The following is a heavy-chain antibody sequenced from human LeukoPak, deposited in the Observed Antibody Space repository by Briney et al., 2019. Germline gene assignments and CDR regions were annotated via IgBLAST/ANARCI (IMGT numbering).Heavy chain of an antibody. CDR3: AREKLGEHIVVADY. Sequence: GGSLRLSCAASGFTFSSYWMSWVRQAPGKGLEWVANIKQDGSEKYYVDSVKGRFTISRDNAKNSLYLQLNSLRAEDTAVYYCAREKLGEHIVVADYWGQGTLVTVSS. V-gene: IGHV3-7*01. CDR2: IKQDGSEK. J-gene: IGHJ4*02. CDR1: GFTFSSYW. D-gene: IGHD2-21*01.